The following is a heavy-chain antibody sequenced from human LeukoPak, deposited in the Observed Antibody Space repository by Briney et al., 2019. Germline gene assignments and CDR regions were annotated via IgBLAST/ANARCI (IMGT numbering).Heavy chain of an antibody. J-gene: IGHJ4*02. D-gene: IGHD2-2*01. V-gene: IGHV3-7*01. CDR2: IKQDGSEK. CDR3: ARECSSTSCSQPWAYYFDY. Sequence: PGGSLRLSCAASGFTFSSYGMHWVRQAPGKGLEWVANIKQDGSEKYYVDSVKGRFTISRDNAKNSLYLQMNSLRAEDTAVYYCARECSSTSCSQPWAYYFDYWGQGTLVTVSA. CDR1: GFTFSSYG.